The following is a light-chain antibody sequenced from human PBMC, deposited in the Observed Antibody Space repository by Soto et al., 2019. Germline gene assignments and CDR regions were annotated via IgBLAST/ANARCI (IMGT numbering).Light chain of an antibody. CDR1: SSDVGGYNY. CDR2: DVS. CDR3: SSYTSSSLYV. V-gene: IGLV2-14*01. J-gene: IGLJ1*01. Sequence: QSLLAQPASVSVSPGQSITISCAGTSSDVGGYNYVSWYQQLPGKAPKLMIYDVSDRPSGVSNRFSGSKSGNTASLTISGLQAEDEADYYCSSYTSSSLYVFGTGTKVTVL.